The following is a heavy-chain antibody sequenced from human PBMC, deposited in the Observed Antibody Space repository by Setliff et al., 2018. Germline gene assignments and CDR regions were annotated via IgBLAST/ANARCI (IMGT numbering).Heavy chain of an antibody. Sequence: ASETLSLTCSVAGGSMTDFFWHWIRQSPGKGLEWIGYIYTKGSINYNPSLRSRVTMSVDRSRNQFSLTLRSVTAADMAVYYCARGLKTESWTPLYWSPGTLVTVSS. CDR3: ARGLKTESWTPLY. J-gene: IGHJ4*02. CDR1: GGSMTDFF. V-gene: IGHV4-4*08. CDR2: IYTKGSI. D-gene: IGHD2-15*01.